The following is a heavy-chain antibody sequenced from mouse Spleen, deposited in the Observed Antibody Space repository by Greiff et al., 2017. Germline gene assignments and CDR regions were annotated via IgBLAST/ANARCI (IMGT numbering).Heavy chain of an antibody. V-gene: IGHV1-20*01. CDR1: GYSFTGYF. CDR2: INPYNGDT. Sequence: EVQLQQSGPELVKPGDSVKISCKASGYSFTGYFMNWVMQSHGKSLEWIGRINPYNGDTFSNQKFKGKATLTLDKSSSTAHTELRSLTSEYSAVYYCAPYGSSYGGYYLDYWGQGTTLTVSS. J-gene: IGHJ2*01. D-gene: IGHD1-1*01. CDR3: APYGSSYGGYYLDY.